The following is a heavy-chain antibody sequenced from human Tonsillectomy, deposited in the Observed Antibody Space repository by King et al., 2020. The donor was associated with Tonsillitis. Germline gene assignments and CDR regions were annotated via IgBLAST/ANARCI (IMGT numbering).Heavy chain of an antibody. CDR3: ASDFIMANSFDT. V-gene: IGHV1-2*02. CDR2: INPNSGGT. J-gene: IGHJ3*02. Sequence: QLVQSGAEVKKPGASVKVSCKASGDTFTDYYMHWVRQAPGQGLEWMGWINPNSGGTKYAQKFQGRVTMTRDTFISIAYMELSRLRSDDTAVYYCASDFIMANSFDTWGQGTMITVSS. D-gene: IGHD3-16*02. CDR1: GDTFTDYY.